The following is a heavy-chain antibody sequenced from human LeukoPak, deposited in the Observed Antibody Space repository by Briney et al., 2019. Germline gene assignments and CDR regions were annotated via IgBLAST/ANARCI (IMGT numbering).Heavy chain of an antibody. CDR3: ARGGYSGSGNYFDY. CDR1: GFTASSNY. D-gene: IGHD3-10*01. Sequence: GGSLTLSCAASGFTASSNYMSWVRQAPGRGLEWVSVIYSGGSTYYADSVNGRFTISRDNSKNTLYLQMNSLRADDTAVYYCARGGYSGSGNYFDYWGQGTLVTVSS. V-gene: IGHV3-66*01. CDR2: IYSGGST. J-gene: IGHJ4*02.